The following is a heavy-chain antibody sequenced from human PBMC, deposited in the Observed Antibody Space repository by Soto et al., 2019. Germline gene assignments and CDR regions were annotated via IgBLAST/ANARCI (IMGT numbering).Heavy chain of an antibody. D-gene: IGHD3-16*01. Sequence: SVKVSCKTSGDNFKKNVFTCLRQAPGQGLEWMGGTIPALGKTHYIEKFQGRVTITVDDATRTVYMEVRDLTSEDSALYYCAKDRRAGGNYGFYFEYWGQGTPVTVSS. CDR3: AKDRRAGGNYGFYFEY. J-gene: IGHJ4*02. V-gene: IGHV1-69*10. CDR2: TIPALGKT. CDR1: GDNFKKNV.